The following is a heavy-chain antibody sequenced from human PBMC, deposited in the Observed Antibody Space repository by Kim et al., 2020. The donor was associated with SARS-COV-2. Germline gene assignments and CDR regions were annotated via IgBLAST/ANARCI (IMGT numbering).Heavy chain of an antibody. J-gene: IGHJ6*02. Sequence: GGSLRLSCTASGFTFNTYGMNWVRQAPGKGLEWVSYISHSSGTISYGDSVKGRFTISRDNANNSLYLQIHSLRVEDTAVYYCARDPTRVKSDYNNHDLIEDHWHHYALDVWGQGTTVTVSS. CDR2: ISHSSGTI. V-gene: IGHV3-48*04. D-gene: IGHD4-4*01. CDR1: GFTFNTYG. CDR3: ARDPTRVKSDYNNHDLIEDHWHHYALDV.